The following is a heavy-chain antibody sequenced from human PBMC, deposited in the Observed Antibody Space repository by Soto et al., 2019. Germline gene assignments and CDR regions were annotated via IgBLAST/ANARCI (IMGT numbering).Heavy chain of an antibody. CDR3: ANLWTSYDILHGEVFDY. J-gene: IGHJ4*02. D-gene: IGHD3-9*01. V-gene: IGHV3-21*04. Sequence: GGSLRLSCAASGFTFSSYSMNWVRQAPGKGLEWVSSISSSSSYIYYADSVKGRFTISRDNSKNTLYLQMNSLRAEDTAVYYCANLWTSYDILHGEVFDYWGQGTLVTVSS. CDR2: ISSSSSYI. CDR1: GFTFSSYS.